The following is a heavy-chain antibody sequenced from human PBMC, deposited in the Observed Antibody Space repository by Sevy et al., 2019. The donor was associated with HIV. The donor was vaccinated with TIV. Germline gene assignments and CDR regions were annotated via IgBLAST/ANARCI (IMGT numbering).Heavy chain of an antibody. CDR3: ARSPPVVVVPGAPSWFDP. CDR1: GGSISSSNW. D-gene: IGHD2-2*01. J-gene: IGHJ5*02. Sequence: SETLSLTCAVSGGSISSSNWWSWVRQPPGKGLEWIGEINESGITYYNPSLKSRVTISVDTSKKQFSLKLNSVTAVDSAVYFCARSPPVVVVPGAPSWFDPWGQGTLVTVSS. V-gene: IGHV4-4*02. CDR2: INESGIT.